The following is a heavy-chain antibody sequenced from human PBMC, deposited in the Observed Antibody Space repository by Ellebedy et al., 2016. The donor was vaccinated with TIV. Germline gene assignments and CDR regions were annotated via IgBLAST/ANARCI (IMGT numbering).Heavy chain of an antibody. Sequence: PGGSLRLSCETSGFSFSKYALHWVRQSPLKGLEWVAVISSDGTLTHYAESVKGRFTISRETSKRSVYLEMNTLRVEDTAVYFCAKDWGENGDSKSFFDSWGQGTLVTVSS. CDR2: ISSDGTLT. CDR1: GFSFSKYA. D-gene: IGHD2-21*02. V-gene: IGHV3-30-3*01. CDR3: AKDWGENGDSKSFFDS. J-gene: IGHJ4*02.